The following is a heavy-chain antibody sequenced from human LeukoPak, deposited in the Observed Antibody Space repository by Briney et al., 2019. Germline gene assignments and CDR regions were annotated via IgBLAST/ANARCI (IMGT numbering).Heavy chain of an antibody. CDR3: ARATGKTSCLHYYYMDV. CDR2: ISAYNGNT. Sequence: ASVKVSCKASGYTFSSYGISWVRQAPGQGLEWMGWISAYNGNTNYAQMVQGRVTMTTDTSTSTAYMEVRGLRSEDTAVYYCARATGKTSCLHYYYMDVWGKGTTVTVSS. J-gene: IGHJ6*03. V-gene: IGHV1-18*01. CDR1: GYTFSSYG. D-gene: IGHD1-14*01.